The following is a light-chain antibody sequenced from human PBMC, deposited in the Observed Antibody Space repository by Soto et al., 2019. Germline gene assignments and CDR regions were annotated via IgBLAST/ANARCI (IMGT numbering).Light chain of an antibody. V-gene: IGLV1-51*01. CDR1: SSNIGGNS. J-gene: IGLJ1*01. Sequence: QSVLTQPPSVSAALGQRVTISCSGSSSNIGGNSVSWYQQLPGTAPKLLIYDDDKRPSGIPDRFSGSKSGTSATLGITGFQTGDEADYYCGSWDSSLSAYVFGTGTKV. CDR2: DDD. CDR3: GSWDSSLSAYV.